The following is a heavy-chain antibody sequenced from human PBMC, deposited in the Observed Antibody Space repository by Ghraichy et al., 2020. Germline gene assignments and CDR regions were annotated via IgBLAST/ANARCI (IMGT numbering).Heavy chain of an antibody. J-gene: IGHJ4*02. D-gene: IGHD1-20*01. CDR1: GFTFSTYN. Sequence: GGSLRLSCAASGFTFSTYNMNWVRQAPGKGLEWVSYISSSSSIYYADSVKGRFTISRDNAKNSLYLQMNSLRDEDTAIYYCATYNWNDFDYWGQGTLVTGSS. CDR2: ISSSSSI. CDR3: ATYNWNDFDY. V-gene: IGHV3-48*02.